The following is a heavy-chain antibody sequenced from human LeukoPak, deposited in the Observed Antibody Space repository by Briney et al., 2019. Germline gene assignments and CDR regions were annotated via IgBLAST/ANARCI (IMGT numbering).Heavy chain of an antibody. V-gene: IGHV4-61*02. J-gene: IGHJ3*02. CDR2: IYTSGST. CDR1: GGSISSGSYY. CDR3: AREGSKIPAVPKRAFDI. Sequence: PSQTLSLTCTVSGGSISSGSYYWSWIRQPAGKGLEWIGRIYTSGSTNYNPSLKSRVTISVDTSKNQFSLKLSSVTAADTAVYYCAREGSKIPAVPKRAFDIWGQGTMVTVSS. D-gene: IGHD2-2*01.